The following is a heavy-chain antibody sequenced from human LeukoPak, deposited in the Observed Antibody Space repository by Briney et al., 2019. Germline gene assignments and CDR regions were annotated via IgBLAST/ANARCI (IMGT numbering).Heavy chain of an antibody. CDR1: GGSFSGYY. Sequence: SETLSLTCAVYGGSFSGYYWNWIRQSPGKGLEWVGQISYGGNTKYNPSLRGRVTISADTSKFSLKLTSVTAADTAVYFCARGRVYFYGSGSRYLDDAFDLWGQGTTVTVSS. CDR3: ARGRVYFYGSGSRYLDDAFDL. V-gene: IGHV4-34*11. CDR2: ISYGGNT. J-gene: IGHJ3*01. D-gene: IGHD3-10*01.